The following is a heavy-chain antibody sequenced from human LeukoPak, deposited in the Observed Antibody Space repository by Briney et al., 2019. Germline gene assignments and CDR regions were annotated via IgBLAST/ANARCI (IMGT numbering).Heavy chain of an antibody. CDR3: ARASIAVAGMEFDY. CDR2: IYYSGST. Sequence: SETLSLTCTVSGGSISSGDYYWSWIRQPPGKGLEWIGYIYYSGSTYYNPSLKSRVTISVDTSKNQFSLKLSSVTAADTAVYYCARASIAVAGMEFDYWGQGTLVTVSS. V-gene: IGHV4-30-4*01. J-gene: IGHJ4*02. D-gene: IGHD6-19*01. CDR1: GGSISSGDYY.